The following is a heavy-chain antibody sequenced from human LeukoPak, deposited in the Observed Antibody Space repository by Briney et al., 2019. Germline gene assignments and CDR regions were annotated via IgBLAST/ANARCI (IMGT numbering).Heavy chain of an antibody. CDR1: GGTFSSYA. V-gene: IGHV1-69*04. CDR2: IIPILGIA. J-gene: IGHJ4*02. Sequence: RASVKVSCKASGGTFSSYAIRWVRQAPGQGLEWMGRIIPILGIANYAQKFQGRVTITADKSTSTAYMELSSLRSEDTAVYYRARGSSGYWYDSSGFWPFDYWGQGTLVTVSS. D-gene: IGHD3-22*01. CDR3: ARGSSGYWYDSSGFWPFDY.